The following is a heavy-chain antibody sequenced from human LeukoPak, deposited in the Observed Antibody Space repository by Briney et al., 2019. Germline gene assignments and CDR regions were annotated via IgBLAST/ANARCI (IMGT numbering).Heavy chain of an antibody. D-gene: IGHD4-17*01. V-gene: IGHV3-53*01. CDR3: ARGGGYYGIDY. J-gene: IGHJ4*02. CDR2: VYADGAP. CDR1: GFIVNTNY. Sequence: GGSLRLSCAASGFIVNTNYMNWVRQAPGKGLEWVPVVYADGAPYYADSVKGRFTVSRDNSKNTLYLQMNGLRAEDTAVYFCARGGGYYGIDYWGQGTLVTVSS.